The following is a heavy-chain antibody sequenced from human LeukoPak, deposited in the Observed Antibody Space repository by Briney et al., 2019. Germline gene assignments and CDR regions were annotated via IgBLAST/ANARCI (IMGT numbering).Heavy chain of an antibody. Sequence: ASVKVSCKASGYTFTGYYMHWVRQAPGQGLEWMGWINANSGGTNYAQKFQGRVTMTRDTSISTACMELSRLRSDDTAVYYCARSSRYDIWTGYPYWGQGTLVTVSP. V-gene: IGHV1-2*02. J-gene: IGHJ4*02. CDR3: ARSSRYDIWTGYPY. D-gene: IGHD3-9*01. CDR1: GYTFTGYY. CDR2: INANSGGT.